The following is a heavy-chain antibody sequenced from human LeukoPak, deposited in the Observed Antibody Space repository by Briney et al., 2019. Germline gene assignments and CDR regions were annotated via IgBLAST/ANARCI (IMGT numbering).Heavy chain of an antibody. J-gene: IGHJ4*02. V-gene: IGHV3-23*01. D-gene: IGHD5-12*01. Sequence: GGSLRLSCAASGFTFSNYAMSWVRQAPGKGLEWVSGISGSGGTTFYADSVKGRFTISRDNSKNTLYLQMNSLRAEDTAVYYCAKRTGYAFDYWGQGTLVTVSS. CDR3: AKRTGYAFDY. CDR1: GFTFSNYA. CDR2: ISGSGGTT.